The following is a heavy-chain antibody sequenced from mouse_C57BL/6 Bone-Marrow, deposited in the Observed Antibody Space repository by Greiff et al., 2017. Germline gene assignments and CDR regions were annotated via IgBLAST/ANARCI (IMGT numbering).Heavy chain of an antibody. J-gene: IGHJ3*01. CDR1: GFTFSNYW. CDR2: IRLKSDNYAT. Sequence: EVQLVESGGGLVQPGGSMKLSCVASGFTFSNYWMNWVRQSPEKGLEWVAQIRLKSDNYATHYAESVKGRFTISRDDSKSSVYLQMNNLRAEDTGIYYCTVIYNDGSYWGQGTLVTVSA. V-gene: IGHV6-3*01. CDR3: TVIYNDGSY. D-gene: IGHD2-3*01.